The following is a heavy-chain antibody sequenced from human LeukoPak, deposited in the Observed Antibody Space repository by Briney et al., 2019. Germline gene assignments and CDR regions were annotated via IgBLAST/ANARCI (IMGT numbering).Heavy chain of an antibody. J-gene: IGHJ4*02. CDR2: ISAYNGNT. Sequence: AASVKVSCKASGYTFTSYGISWVRQAPGQGLEWMGWISAYNGNTNCAQKLQGRVTMTTDTSTSTAYMELRSLRSDDTAVYYCARDLDCSGGSCYRKFDYWGQGTLVTVSS. V-gene: IGHV1-18*01. D-gene: IGHD2-15*01. CDR1: GYTFTSYG. CDR3: ARDLDCSGGSCYRKFDY.